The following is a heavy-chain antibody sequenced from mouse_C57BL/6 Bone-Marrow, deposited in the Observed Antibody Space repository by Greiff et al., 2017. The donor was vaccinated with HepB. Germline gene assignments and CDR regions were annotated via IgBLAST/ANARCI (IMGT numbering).Heavy chain of an antibody. CDR3: ARRRNYYGGSLFAY. J-gene: IGHJ3*01. V-gene: IGHV5-6*01. CDR2: ISSGGSYT. D-gene: IGHD1-1*01. CDR1: GFTFSSYG. Sequence: EVQGVESGGDLVKPGGSLKLSCAASGFTFSSYGMSWVRQTPDKRLEWVATISSGGSYTYYPDSVKGRFTISRDNAKNTLYLQMSSLKSEDTAMYYCARRRNYYGGSLFAYWGQGTLVTVSA.